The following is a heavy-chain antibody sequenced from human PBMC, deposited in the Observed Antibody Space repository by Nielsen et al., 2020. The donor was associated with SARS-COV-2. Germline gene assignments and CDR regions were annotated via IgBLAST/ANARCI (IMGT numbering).Heavy chain of an antibody. CDR2: ISSSSSYI. Sequence: GESLKISCAASGFTFSSYSMNWVRQAPGKGLEWVSSISSSSSYIYYADSVKGRFTISRDNAKNSLYLQMNSLRDEDTAVYYCASLYKPFDYWGQGTLVTVSS. CDR1: GFTFSSYS. D-gene: IGHD3-16*01. CDR3: ASLYKPFDY. J-gene: IGHJ4*02. V-gene: IGHV3-21*01.